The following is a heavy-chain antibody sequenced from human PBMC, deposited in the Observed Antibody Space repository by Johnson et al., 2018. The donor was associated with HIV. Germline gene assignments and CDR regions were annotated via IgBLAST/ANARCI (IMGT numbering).Heavy chain of an antibody. CDR2: IGTAGDT. J-gene: IGHJ3*02. Sequence: VQLVESGGGVVQPGGSLRLSCAASGFTFSSYDMHWVRQATGKGLEWVSAIGTAGDTYYPGSVKGRFTVSREDAKNSLYLQMNSLRAGDTALYYCARAVCRGGRCYSHDAFDIWGQGTVVTVSS. D-gene: IGHD2-15*01. V-gene: IGHV3-13*01. CDR3: ARAVCRGGRCYSHDAFDI. CDR1: GFTFSSYD.